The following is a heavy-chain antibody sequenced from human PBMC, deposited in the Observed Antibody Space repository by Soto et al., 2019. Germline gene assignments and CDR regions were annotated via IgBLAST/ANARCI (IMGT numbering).Heavy chain of an antibody. J-gene: IGHJ2*01. V-gene: IGHV4-59*01. CDR3: AREVYYYDNSHWYFDL. Sequence: QVQLQESGPGLMKPSETLSLTCTVSGGSISSYCWSWIRQPPGKGLEWIGYIYYSGSTNYNPSLKSRVTISLDTSKNQFSLKLSSVTAADTAVYYCAREVYYYDNSHWYFDLWGRGTLVTVSS. CDR1: GGSISSYC. D-gene: IGHD3-22*01. CDR2: IYYSGST.